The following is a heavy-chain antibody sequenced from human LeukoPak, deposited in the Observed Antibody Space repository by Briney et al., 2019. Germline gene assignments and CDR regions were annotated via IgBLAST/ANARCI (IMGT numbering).Heavy chain of an antibody. J-gene: IGHJ5*02. CDR1: RGSISSSS. CDR3: ASQYYYDNSGGFDP. CDR2: MYFSGST. Sequence: SETLSLTCTVPRGSISSSSWSCIRQPPGKGLECIGHMYFSGSTNYNPSLKSRVTISVDTSKTQFSLKLSSGTAADPAVYYCASQYYYDNSGGFDPWGQGTLVTVSS. D-gene: IGHD3-22*01. V-gene: IGHV4-59*01.